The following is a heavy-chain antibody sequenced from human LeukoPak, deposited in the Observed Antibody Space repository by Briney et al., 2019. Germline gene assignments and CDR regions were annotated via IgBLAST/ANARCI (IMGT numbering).Heavy chain of an antibody. J-gene: IGHJ3*02. CDR3: AKDQGYCSSTSCYGDAFDI. V-gene: IGHV3-23*01. D-gene: IGHD2-2*01. Sequence: GGSLRLSCAASGFTFSSYAMSWVRQAPGKGLEWVPAISGSGGSTYYADSVKGRFTISRDNSKNTLYLQMNSLRAEDTAVYYCAKDQGYCSSTSCYGDAFDIWGQRTMVTVSS. CDR1: GFTFSSYA. CDR2: ISGSGGST.